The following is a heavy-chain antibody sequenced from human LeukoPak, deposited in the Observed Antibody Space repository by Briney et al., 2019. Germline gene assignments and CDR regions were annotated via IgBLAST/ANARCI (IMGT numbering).Heavy chain of an antibody. J-gene: IGHJ4*02. Sequence: GGSLRLSCVVSGFTFSSYNMYWARQAPGKGLEWISSISSSSVNIYYAASVKGRFTISRDNAKNSLYLQMNCPRAEDTAVYYCVPRGNWGQGTLVTVSS. CDR2: ISSSSVNI. D-gene: IGHD3-16*01. CDR1: GFTFSSYN. CDR3: VPRGN. V-gene: IGHV3-48*01.